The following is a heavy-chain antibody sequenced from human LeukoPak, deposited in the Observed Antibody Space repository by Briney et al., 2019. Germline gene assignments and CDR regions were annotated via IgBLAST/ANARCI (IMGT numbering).Heavy chain of an antibody. CDR1: GFTFSSYS. J-gene: IGHJ6*03. CDR2: ISSSSSYI. V-gene: IGHV3-21*01. Sequence: GGSLRLSCAASGFTFSSYSMNWVCQAPGKGLEWVSPISSSSSYIYYADSVKGRFTISRDNAKNSLYLQMNSLRAEDTAVYYCARGPVAGTDYYYYYMDVWGKGTTVTVSS. CDR3: ARGPVAGTDYYYYYMDV. D-gene: IGHD6-19*01.